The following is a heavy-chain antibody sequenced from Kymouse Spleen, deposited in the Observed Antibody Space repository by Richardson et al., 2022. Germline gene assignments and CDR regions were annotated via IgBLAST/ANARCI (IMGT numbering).Heavy chain of an antibody. V-gene: IGHV3-9*01. D-gene: IGHD6-19*01. CDR1: GFTFDDYA. CDR3: AKDKRIAVAGT*LL*L. CDR2: ISWNSGSI. J-gene: IGHJ4*02. Sequence: EVQLVESGGGLVQPGRSLRLSCAASGFTFDDYAMHWVRQAPGKGLEWVSGISWNSGSIGYADSVKGRFTISRDNAKNSLYLQMNSLRAEDTALYYCAKDKRIAVAGT*LL*LLGPGNPGHRLL.